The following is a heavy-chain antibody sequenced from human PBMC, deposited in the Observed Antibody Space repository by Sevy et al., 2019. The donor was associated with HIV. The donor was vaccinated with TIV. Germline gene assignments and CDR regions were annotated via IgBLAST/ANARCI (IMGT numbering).Heavy chain of an antibody. Sequence: ASLKVSCKVSGYTLTELSMHWVRQAPGKGLEWMGGFDPEDGETIYAQKFQGRVTMTEDTSTDTAYMELSSLRSEDTAVYYCATGYCSSTSCWRRSYYYYGMDVWAQGTTVTVSS. CDR3: ATGYCSSTSCWRRSYYYYGMDV. D-gene: IGHD2-2*01. V-gene: IGHV1-24*01. J-gene: IGHJ6*02. CDR2: FDPEDGET. CDR1: GYTLTELS.